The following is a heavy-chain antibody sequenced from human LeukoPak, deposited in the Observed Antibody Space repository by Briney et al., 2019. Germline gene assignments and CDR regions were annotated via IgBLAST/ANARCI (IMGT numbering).Heavy chain of an antibody. V-gene: IGHV1-2*06. J-gene: IGHJ4*02. CDR1: GYTFTGYY. Sequence: GASVKASCKASGYTFTGYYMHWVRQAPGQGLEWMGRINPNSGGTNYAQKFQGRVTMTRDTSISTAYMELSRLRSDDTAVYYCASVVQKDSSGYSYCGQGNLLTVSS. D-gene: IGHD3-22*01. CDR3: ASVVQKDSSGYSY. CDR2: INPNSGGT.